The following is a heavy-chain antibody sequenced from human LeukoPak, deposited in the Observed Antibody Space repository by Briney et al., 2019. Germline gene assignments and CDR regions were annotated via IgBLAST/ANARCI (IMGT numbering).Heavy chain of an antibody. CDR1: GFTFSDHY. CDR2: TRKKANSYTT. Sequence: PGGSLRLSCAASGFTFSDHYMDWVRQAPGKGLEWIGRTRKKANSYTTEYAASVKGRFTISRDDSKNSLYLQMNSLETEDTAVYYCARVMSVDTAVLDYWGQGTLVTVFS. CDR3: ARVMSVDTAVLDY. J-gene: IGHJ4*02. V-gene: IGHV3-72*01. D-gene: IGHD5-18*01.